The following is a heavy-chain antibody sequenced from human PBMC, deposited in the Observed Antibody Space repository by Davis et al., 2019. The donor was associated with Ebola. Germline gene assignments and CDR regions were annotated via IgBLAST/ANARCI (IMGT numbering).Heavy chain of an antibody. CDR3: ARESAPLDY. CDR2: ISYDGSNK. V-gene: IGHV3-30*04. J-gene: IGHJ4*02. CDR1: GFTFSSYA. D-gene: IGHD6-6*01. Sequence: GESLKISCAASGFTFSSYAMHWVRQAPGKGLEWVAVISYDGSNKYYADSVKGRFTISRDNSKNTLYLQMNGLRAEDTAVYYCARESAPLDYWGQGTLVTVSS.